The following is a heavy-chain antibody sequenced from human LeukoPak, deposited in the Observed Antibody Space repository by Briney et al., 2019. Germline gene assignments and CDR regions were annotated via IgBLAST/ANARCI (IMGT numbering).Heavy chain of an antibody. J-gene: IGHJ6*03. CDR2: FDPEDGET. CDR3: ATAHSSSSMYYYYYMDV. D-gene: IGHD6-6*01. CDR1: GYTLTELS. V-gene: IGHV1-24*01. Sequence: GASVKVSCKVSGYTLTELSMHWVRQAPGKGLEWMGGFDPEDGETIYAQKFQGRVTMTEDTSTDTAYMELSSLRSEDTAVYYCATAHSSSSMYYYYYMDVWGKGTTVTVSS.